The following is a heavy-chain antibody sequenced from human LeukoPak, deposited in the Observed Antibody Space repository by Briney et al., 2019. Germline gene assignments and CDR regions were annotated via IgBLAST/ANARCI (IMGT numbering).Heavy chain of an antibody. CDR1: GYTFTGYY. Sequence: ASVKVSCKASGYTFTGYYMHWVRQAPGQGLEWMGWINPSSGGTNYAQKFQGRVTMTRNTSISTAYMELSSLRSEDTAVYYCARGPKGYSSRQDDYWGQGTLVTVSS. CDR2: INPSSGGT. CDR3: ARGPKGYSSRQDDY. V-gene: IGHV1-2*02. D-gene: IGHD6-13*01. J-gene: IGHJ4*02.